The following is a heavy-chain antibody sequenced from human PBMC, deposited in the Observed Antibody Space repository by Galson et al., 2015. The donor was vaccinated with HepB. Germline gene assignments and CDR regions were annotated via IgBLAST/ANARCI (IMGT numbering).Heavy chain of an antibody. CDR1: GYTFTGYY. CDR3: ARDGGFGGYDFTDY. D-gene: IGHD3-3*01. Sequence: SVKASCKASGYTFTGYYMHWVRQAPGQGLEWMGWTNPNSGGTNYAQKFQGRVTMTRDTSISTAYMELSRLRSDDTAVYYCARDGGFGGYDFTDYWGQGTLVTVSS. J-gene: IGHJ4*02. V-gene: IGHV1-2*02. CDR2: TNPNSGGT.